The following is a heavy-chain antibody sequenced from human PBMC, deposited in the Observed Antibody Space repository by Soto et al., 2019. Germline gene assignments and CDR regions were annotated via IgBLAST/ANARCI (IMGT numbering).Heavy chain of an antibody. CDR2: IYPGDSDT. D-gene: IGHD3-22*01. J-gene: IGHJ3*02. CDR3: ARRGRYYDSSGYYYAAFDI. Sequence: EVQLVQSGAEVKKPGESLKISCKGSGYSFTSYWIGWVRQMPGKGLEWMGIIYPGDSDTRYSPSFQGQVTISADKSISTASLQWSSLKASDTAMYYCARRGRYYDSSGYYYAAFDIWGQGTMVTVSS. V-gene: IGHV5-51*01. CDR1: GYSFTSYW.